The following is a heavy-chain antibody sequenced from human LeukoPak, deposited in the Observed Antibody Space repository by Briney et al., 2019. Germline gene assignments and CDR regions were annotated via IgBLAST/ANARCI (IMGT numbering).Heavy chain of an antibody. J-gene: IGHJ4*02. CDR1: GYTFTGYY. V-gene: IGHV1-2*02. Sequence: ASVTVSCKASGYTFTGYYMHWVRQAPGQGLEWMGWINPNSGGTNYAQRFQGRVTMTRDTSISTAYMELSRLRSDDTAVYYCASSSGWYHDAFDYWGQGTLVTVSS. CDR3: ASSSGWYHDAFDY. CDR2: INPNSGGT. D-gene: IGHD6-19*01.